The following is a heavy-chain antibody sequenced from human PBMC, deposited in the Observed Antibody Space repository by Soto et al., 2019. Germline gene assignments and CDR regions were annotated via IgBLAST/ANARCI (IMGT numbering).Heavy chain of an antibody. V-gene: IGHV2-5*02. Sequence: QITLKESGPTLVKPTQTLTLTCTFSGFSLSTSGVGVSWIRQPPGKALEWLALIYWDDDKRYSPSLKSRLTSTKDTSKNQVVLTMTNMDPVDTATCFCAHSASYYDSSGYYIWYFDLWGRDTLVTVSS. J-gene: IGHJ2*01. D-gene: IGHD3-22*01. CDR1: GFSLSTSGVG. CDR3: AHSASYYDSSGYYIWYFDL. CDR2: IYWDDDK.